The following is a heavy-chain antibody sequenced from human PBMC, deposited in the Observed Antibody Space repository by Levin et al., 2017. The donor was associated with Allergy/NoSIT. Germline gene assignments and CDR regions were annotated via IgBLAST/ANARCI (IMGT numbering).Heavy chain of an antibody. D-gene: IGHD5-24*01. V-gene: IGHV1-69*13. Sequence: ASVKVSCKASGGTFSSYAISWVRQAPGQGLEWMGGIIPIFGTANYAQKFQGRVTITADESTSTAYMELSSLRSEDTAVYYCARSRDGYNYRHAFDIWGQGTMVTVSS. CDR2: IIPIFGTA. CDR3: ARSRDGYNYRHAFDI. CDR1: GGTFSSYA. J-gene: IGHJ3*02.